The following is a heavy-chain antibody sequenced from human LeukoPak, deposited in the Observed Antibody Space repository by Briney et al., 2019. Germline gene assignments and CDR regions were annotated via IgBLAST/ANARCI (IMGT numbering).Heavy chain of an antibody. CDR1: GVSISSDDYF. V-gene: IGHV4-39*07. CDR3: ARGGGPNCGGDCYLGTEIDY. D-gene: IGHD2-21*02. Sequence: SETLSLTCTVSGVSISSDDYFWGWIRQSPGKGLEWIASVSYSGTVCYNPSLESRVTISLDTSKNQFSLKLSSVTAADTAVYYCARGGGPNCGGDCYLGTEIDYWGQGTLVTVSS. CDR2: VSYSGTV. J-gene: IGHJ4*02.